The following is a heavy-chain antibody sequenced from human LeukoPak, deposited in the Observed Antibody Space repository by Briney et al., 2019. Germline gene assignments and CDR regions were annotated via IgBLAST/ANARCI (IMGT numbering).Heavy chain of an antibody. CDR3: ARGTIVVVTATCFDY. CDR2: IKQDGSEK. Sequence: PGGSLRLSCAASGFTFSSYWMSWVRQAPGKGLEWVANIKQDGSEKYYVDSGKGRFTISRDNAKNSLYLQMNSLRAEDTAVYYCARGTIVVVTATCFDYWGQGTLVTVSS. D-gene: IGHD2-21*02. J-gene: IGHJ4*02. CDR1: GFTFSSYW. V-gene: IGHV3-7*01.